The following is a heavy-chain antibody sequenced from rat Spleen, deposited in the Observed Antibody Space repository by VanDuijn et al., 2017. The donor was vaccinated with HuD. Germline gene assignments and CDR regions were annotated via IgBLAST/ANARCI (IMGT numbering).Heavy chain of an antibody. V-gene: IGHV5-22*01. Sequence: EVQLVESGGGLVQPGRSLKLSCAASGFTFSDYYMAWVRQAPKKGLEWVASISYEGSSTYYGDSVKGRFTISRDTAQNTLYLQMNSPTSEDTATYYCTREETLYWYFDFWGPGTMVTVSS. J-gene: IGHJ1*01. CDR3: TREETLYWYFDF. CDR1: GFTFSDYY. CDR2: ISYEGSST. D-gene: IGHD3-4*01.